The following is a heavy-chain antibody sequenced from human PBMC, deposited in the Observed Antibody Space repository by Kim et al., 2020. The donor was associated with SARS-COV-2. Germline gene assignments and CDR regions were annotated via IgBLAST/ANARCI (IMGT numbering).Heavy chain of an antibody. CDR2: FYYSERT. CDR1: VGSISSDY. V-gene: IGHV4-59*01. D-gene: IGHD6-19*01. J-gene: IGHJ4*02. CDR3: ARIPDIAGWPFDS. Sequence: SETLSLTCTVSVGSISSDYWTWIWQPPAIGQEWYGVFYYSERTRYNPSFRSRVAIFVDPSKSHFSLTLTSVTAADTAVYFCARIPDIAGWPFDSWGQGILVSVSS.